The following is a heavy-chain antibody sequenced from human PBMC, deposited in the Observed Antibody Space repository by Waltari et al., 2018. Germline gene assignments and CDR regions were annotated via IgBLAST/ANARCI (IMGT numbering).Heavy chain of an antibody. D-gene: IGHD4-17*01. Sequence: QVQLQESGPGLVKPSGTLSLTCAVSGGSISSSNWWSWVRQPPGKGLEWIGEIYHSGSTNYNPSLKSRVTISVDKSKNQFSLKLSSVTAADTAVYYCARVHGDYAMGFRLHGWFDPWGQGTLVTVSS. CDR2: IYHSGST. J-gene: IGHJ5*02. CDR3: ARVHGDYAMGFRLHGWFDP. V-gene: IGHV4-4*02. CDR1: GGSISSSNW.